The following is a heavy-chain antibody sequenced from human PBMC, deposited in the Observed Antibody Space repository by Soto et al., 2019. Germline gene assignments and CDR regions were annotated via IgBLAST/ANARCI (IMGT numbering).Heavy chain of an antibody. CDR1: GFTFSSYW. CDR2: INSDGSST. J-gene: IGHJ3*02. Sequence: PGGSLRLSCAASGFTFSSYWMHWVRQAPGKGLVWVSRINSDGSSTSYADSVRGRFTISRDNAKNTLYLQMNSLRAEDTAVYYCARVLQGHDAFDIWGQGTMVTVSS. V-gene: IGHV3-74*01. CDR3: ARVLQGHDAFDI. D-gene: IGHD4-4*01.